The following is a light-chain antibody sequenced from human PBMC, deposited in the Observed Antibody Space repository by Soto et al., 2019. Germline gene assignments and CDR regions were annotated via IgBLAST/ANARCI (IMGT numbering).Light chain of an antibody. CDR1: QSITTY. Sequence: DSQMTQSPCSLSSSVENRLTITFRASQSITTYLPWHQQQPAKDPILLISAASTLQRGVTSRFSGSGSRTDITPPIRTMQPQDFAPYFCQHGYRKPLTFGGGATVDIK. J-gene: IGKJ4*01. CDR2: AAS. CDR3: QHGYRKPLT. V-gene: IGKV1-39*01.